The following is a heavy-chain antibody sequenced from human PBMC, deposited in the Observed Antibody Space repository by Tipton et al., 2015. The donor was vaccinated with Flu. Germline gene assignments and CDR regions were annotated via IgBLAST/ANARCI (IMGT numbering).Heavy chain of an antibody. Sequence: TLSLTCTVSGGSISSHTYYWSWIRQPAGKGLEWIGRIYTSGNTNYNPSLKSRVTMSVDTSKNQFSLKLNSVTAADTAVYYCARDQGFGDGLTYDYYAMGVWGQGTTVTVSS. CDR1: GGSISSHTYY. D-gene: IGHD3-10*01. CDR2: IYTSGNT. J-gene: IGHJ6*02. CDR3: ARDQGFGDGLTYDYYAMGV. V-gene: IGHV4-61*02.